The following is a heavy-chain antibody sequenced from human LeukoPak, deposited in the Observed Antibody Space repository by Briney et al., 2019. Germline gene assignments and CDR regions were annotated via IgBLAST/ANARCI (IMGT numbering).Heavy chain of an antibody. Sequence: SETLSLTCTASGGSISSSSYYWGWIRQPPGKRLEWIGSIYHSGSTYYNPSLKSRVTISVDTSKNQFSLKLSSVTAADTAVYYCARGADINYAWLLNYWGQGTLVTVSS. CDR3: ARGADINYAWLLNY. D-gene: IGHD3-22*01. CDR2: IYHSGST. J-gene: IGHJ4*02. V-gene: IGHV4-39*07. CDR1: GGSISSSSYY.